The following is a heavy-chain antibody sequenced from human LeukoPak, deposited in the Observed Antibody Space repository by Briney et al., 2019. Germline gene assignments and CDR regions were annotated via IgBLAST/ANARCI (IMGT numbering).Heavy chain of an antibody. J-gene: IGHJ3*02. CDR2: IYFIGGT. V-gene: IGHV4-59*01. D-gene: IGHD2-2*01. CDR3: ARTVLSAGSISFDM. Sequence: PSETLSLTCTVSGVSISSYYWSWIRQPPGKGLEWIGDIYFIGGTNYNPSLNSRVTISADTSKNEFSLQLSSVTAAATAVYYCARTVLSAGSISFDMWGQGRLVTVSS. CDR1: GVSISSYY.